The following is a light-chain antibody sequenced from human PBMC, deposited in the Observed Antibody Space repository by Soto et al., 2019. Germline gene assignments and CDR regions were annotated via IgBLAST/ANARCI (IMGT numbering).Light chain of an antibody. CDR2: HAS. CDR3: HQYDDWPPA. J-gene: IGKJ1*01. CDR1: QNIGRW. Sequence: DIQMTQSPSTLSASIGDRVTISCRASQNIGRWLAWYQQKPGTAPNLLIYHASNLRGGVPARFSGSGSGREFTLTISSLQSEDFAVYYCHQYDDWPPAFGQGTKVDIK. V-gene: IGKV1-5*01.